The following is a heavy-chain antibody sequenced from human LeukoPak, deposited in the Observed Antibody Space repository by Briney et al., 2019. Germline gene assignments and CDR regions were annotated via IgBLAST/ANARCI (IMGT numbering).Heavy chain of an antibody. Sequence: ASVKVSCKASGYTFTSYGISWVRQAPGQGLEWMGWISAYNGNTNYAQKLQGRVSMTTDTSTSTAYMELRSLRSDDTAVYYCARAGVAAAGPYYYYGMDVWGQGTTVTVSS. CDR2: ISAYNGNT. CDR1: GYTFTSYG. V-gene: IGHV1-18*01. D-gene: IGHD6-13*01. CDR3: ARAGVAAAGPYYYYGMDV. J-gene: IGHJ6*02.